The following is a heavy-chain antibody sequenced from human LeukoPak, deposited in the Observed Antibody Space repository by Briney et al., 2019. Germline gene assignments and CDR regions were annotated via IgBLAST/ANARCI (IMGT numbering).Heavy chain of an antibody. CDR1: GVSINTGCYY. CDR3: ARGRSYGFDFDS. V-gene: IGHV4-61*01. J-gene: IGHJ4*02. Sequence: SETLSLTCDVSGVSINTGCYYWPWFRQPPGKGLGWIGYKYYSGSTRYNSSLRSRLTISLDSSKNQFSLRLTSVTAADTAVYYCARGRSYGFDFDSWGPGTLVIVSS. D-gene: IGHD5-18*01. CDR2: KYYSGST.